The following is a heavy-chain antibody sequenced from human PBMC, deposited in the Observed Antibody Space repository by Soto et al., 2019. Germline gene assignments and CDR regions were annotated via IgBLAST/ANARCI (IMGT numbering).Heavy chain of an antibody. CDR2: IYPGDSDT. CDR1: GYSFTIYC. D-gene: IGHD2-15*01. J-gene: IGHJ6*02. Sequence: GESLKISCKGSGYSFTIYCIGWVLQMPWKGLEWMGIIYPGDSDTRYSPSFQGQVTISADKSISTAYLQWSSLKASDTAMYYCARHGLGYCSGGSCYSPYYYYGMDVWGQGTTVTVSS. CDR3: ARHGLGYCSGGSCYSPYYYYGMDV. V-gene: IGHV5-51*01.